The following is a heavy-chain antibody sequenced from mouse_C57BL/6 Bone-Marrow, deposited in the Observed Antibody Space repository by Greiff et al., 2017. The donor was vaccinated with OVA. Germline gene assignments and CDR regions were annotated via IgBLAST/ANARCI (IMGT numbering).Heavy chain of an antibody. CDR1: GYTFTSYW. CDR3: ARGGNCNY. V-gene: IGHV1-61*01. J-gene: IGHJ2*01. D-gene: IGHD2-1*01. Sequence: VQLQESGAELVRPGSSVTLSCKASGYTFTSYWMDWVKQTPGHGLEWIGNIYPSASDTPYNQKFKDKATLTVDKSSSTAYMELSSLTSEDSAIYYYARGGNCNYGGQGTTLTVSS. CDR2: IYPSASDT.